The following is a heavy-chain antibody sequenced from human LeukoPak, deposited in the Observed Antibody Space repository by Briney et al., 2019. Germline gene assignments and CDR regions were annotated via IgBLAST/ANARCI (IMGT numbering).Heavy chain of an antibody. J-gene: IGHJ4*02. Sequence: GGSLRLSCAASGFTFSSYAMHWVRQAPGKGLEWVAVISYDGSNKYYADSVKGRFTISRDNSKNTLYLKMNSLRAEDTAVYYCAREYYDFWSGYSFGAHDYWGQGTLVTVSS. D-gene: IGHD3-3*01. V-gene: IGHV3-30-3*01. CDR3: AREYYDFWSGYSFGAHDY. CDR1: GFTFSSYA. CDR2: ISYDGSNK.